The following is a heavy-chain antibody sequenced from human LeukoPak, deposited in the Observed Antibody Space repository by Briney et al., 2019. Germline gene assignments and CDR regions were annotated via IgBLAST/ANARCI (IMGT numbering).Heavy chain of an antibody. D-gene: IGHD5-24*01. Sequence: QPGGSLRLSCAASGFTVSTAYMNWVRQAPGKGLEWVSAISGSGGSTYYADSVKGRFTISRDNSQNTLYLQMKRLRAEDTAVYYCAKAGRWLHSPDDAFDIWGQGTMVTVSS. CDR2: ISGSGGST. CDR3: AKAGRWLHSPDDAFDI. CDR1: GFTVSTAY. V-gene: IGHV3-23*01. J-gene: IGHJ3*02.